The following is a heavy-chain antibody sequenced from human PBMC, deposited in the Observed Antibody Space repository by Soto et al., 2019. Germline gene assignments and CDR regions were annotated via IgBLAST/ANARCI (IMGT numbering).Heavy chain of an antibody. CDR2: VSGYNGDI. CDR3: ARDMWLTSGRYWDY. Sequence: QVQLVQSGAEVKKPGASVKVSCKTSGYIFSSYGVDWVRQAPGQGLEWMGWVSGYNGDIKYAQKFHDRVTMTTDTSTNTAYMELRSLRSADTAVYYCARDMWLTSGRYWDYWGQGTLVTVSS. D-gene: IGHD1-26*01. CDR1: GYIFSSYG. J-gene: IGHJ4*02. V-gene: IGHV1-18*01.